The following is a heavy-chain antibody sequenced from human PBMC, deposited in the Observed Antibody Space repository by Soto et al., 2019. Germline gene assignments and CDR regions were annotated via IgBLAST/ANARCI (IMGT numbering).Heavy chain of an antibody. Sequence: SVKVSCKASGGTFSSYAISWVRQAPGQGLEWMGGIIPIFGTANYAQKFQGRVTITADESTSTAYMELSSLRSEDTAVYYCARVDMLAVSGTAQYHYYYYGMDVWGKGTTVTVSS. CDR2: IIPIFGTA. J-gene: IGHJ6*04. V-gene: IGHV1-69*13. D-gene: IGHD6-19*01. CDR1: GGTFSSYA. CDR3: ARVDMLAVSGTAQYHYYYYGMDV.